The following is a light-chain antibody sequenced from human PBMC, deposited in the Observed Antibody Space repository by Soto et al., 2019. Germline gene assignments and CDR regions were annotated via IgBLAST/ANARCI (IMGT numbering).Light chain of an antibody. CDR1: QNINSW. CDR3: QQYNSFSLT. Sequence: DIHMTQSPSTLSASVGDRVTITCRASQNINSWLAWYQQKPGKAPKLLIYEASSLEKGVPSRFSGSGSGTEFSLTISSLQPDDFATYYCQQYNSFSLTFGGGTKVDIK. J-gene: IGKJ4*01. V-gene: IGKV1-5*03. CDR2: EAS.